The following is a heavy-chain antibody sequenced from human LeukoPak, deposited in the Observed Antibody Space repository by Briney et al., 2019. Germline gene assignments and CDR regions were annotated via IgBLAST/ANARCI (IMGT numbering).Heavy chain of an antibody. Sequence: PSETLSLTCAVYGGSFSGYYWSWIRQPPGKGLEWIGEINHSGSTNYNPSLKSRVTISVDTSKNQFSLKLSSVTAADTAVYYCARHDRDSSGWYSNSFDYWGQGTLVTVSS. J-gene: IGHJ4*02. CDR2: INHSGST. D-gene: IGHD6-19*01. CDR1: GGSFSGYY. CDR3: ARHDRDSSGWYSNSFDY. V-gene: IGHV4-34*01.